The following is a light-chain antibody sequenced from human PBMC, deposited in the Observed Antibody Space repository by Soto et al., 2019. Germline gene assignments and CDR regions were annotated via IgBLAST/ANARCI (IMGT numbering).Light chain of an antibody. V-gene: IGLV2-14*01. Sequence: QSALTQPASVSGSPGQSITISCTGTSSDVGDYKYVSWYQQHPGKAPKLVISEVSNRPSGISNRFSGSKSGNTASLTISGLQAEDEADYYCSSYTTIFTYVFGTGTRSPP. CDR3: SSYTTIFTYV. CDR2: EVS. CDR1: SSDVGDYKY. J-gene: IGLJ1*01.